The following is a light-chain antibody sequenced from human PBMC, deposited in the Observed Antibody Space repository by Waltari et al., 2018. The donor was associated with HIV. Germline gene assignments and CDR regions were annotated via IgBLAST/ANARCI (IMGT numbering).Light chain of an antibody. Sequence: SYELTQPPSVSVSPGQTASITCSGDKLGDKYASWYQQRPGQSPVLVIYEDSKRPSGIPERFSASRSGNTASLTITGLQPEDEADYYCSPWDDSVKAWVFGGGTKLTVL. CDR1: KLGDKY. V-gene: IGLV3-1*01. J-gene: IGLJ3*02. CDR3: SPWDDSVKAWV. CDR2: EDS.